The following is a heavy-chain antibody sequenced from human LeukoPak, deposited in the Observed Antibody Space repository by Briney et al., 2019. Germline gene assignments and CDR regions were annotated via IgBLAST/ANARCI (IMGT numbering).Heavy chain of an antibody. Sequence: ASVKVSCKASGYTFSNYGISWVRQAPGQGLEWVGWIRGDNGNTNYAQKFQGRVTMTTETSTSTAYMELGSLGSDETAVYYCARDPRYSSSWSIWGQGTMVTVSS. D-gene: IGHD6-13*01. CDR2: IRGDNGNT. CDR3: ARDPRYSSSWSI. J-gene: IGHJ3*02. V-gene: IGHV1-18*01. CDR1: GYTFSNYG.